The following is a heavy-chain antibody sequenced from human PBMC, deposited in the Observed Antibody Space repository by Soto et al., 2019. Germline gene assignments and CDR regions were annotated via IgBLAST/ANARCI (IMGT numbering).Heavy chain of an antibody. CDR2: IIPIFGTA. CDR3: ARAPPVEYYDYVWGSYSYFDY. V-gene: IGHV1-69*13. J-gene: IGHJ4*02. D-gene: IGHD3-16*01. Sequence: SVKVSCKASGDTFSSYAISWVRQAPGQRLEWMGGIIPIFGTANYAQKFQGRVTITADESTSTAYMELSSLRSADTAVYYCARAPPVEYYDYVWGSYSYFDYWGQGTLVTVSS. CDR1: GDTFSSYA.